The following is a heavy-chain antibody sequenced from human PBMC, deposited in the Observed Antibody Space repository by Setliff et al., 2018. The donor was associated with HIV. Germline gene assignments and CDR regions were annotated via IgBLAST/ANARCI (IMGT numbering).Heavy chain of an antibody. Sequence: GASVKVSCKASGYTFPTYDIHWVRQATGQGLEWMGSMNPNNGNTVYAQKFQGRVAMTRSTSITTAYMELSSLRSEDTALYYCARRVAGTVYYYGMDVWGQGTTVTVSS. J-gene: IGHJ6*02. D-gene: IGHD6-19*01. CDR1: GYTFPTYD. CDR2: MNPNNGNT. V-gene: IGHV1-8*01. CDR3: ARRVAGTVYYYGMDV.